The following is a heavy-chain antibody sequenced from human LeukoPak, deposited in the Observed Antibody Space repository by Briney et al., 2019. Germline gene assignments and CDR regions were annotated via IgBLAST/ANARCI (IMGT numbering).Heavy chain of an antibody. CDR2: IYNSGST. D-gene: IGHD4-23*01. J-gene: IGHJ4*02. V-gene: IGHV4-59*01. Sequence: PSETLSLTCTVSGGSISSYYWSWIRQPPGKGLEWIGYIYNSGSTNHNPSLKSRVTISLDTSKNQFSLKLSSVTAADTAVYYCARAPTTVVTPYYFDYWGQGTLTTVSS. CDR3: ARAPTTVVTPYYFDY. CDR1: GGSISSYY.